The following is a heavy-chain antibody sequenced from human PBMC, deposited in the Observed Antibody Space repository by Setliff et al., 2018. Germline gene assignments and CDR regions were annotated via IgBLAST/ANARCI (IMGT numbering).Heavy chain of an antibody. D-gene: IGHD3-10*01. CDR2: ISGSGGST. J-gene: IGHJ3*02. V-gene: IGHV3-23*01. CDR1: GFTFSGYG. Sequence: GGSLRLSCAASGFTFSGYGMHWVRQAPGKGLEWVSAISGSGGSTYYADSVKGRFTISRDNSKNTLYLQMNSLRAKDTAVYYCARNPSWDIWGQGTMVTVSS. CDR3: ARNPSWDI.